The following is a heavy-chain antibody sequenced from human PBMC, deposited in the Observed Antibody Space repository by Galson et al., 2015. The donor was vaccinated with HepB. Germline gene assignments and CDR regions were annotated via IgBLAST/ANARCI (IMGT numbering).Heavy chain of an antibody. D-gene: IGHD6-6*01. CDR3: ARWLYSASSESDY. J-gene: IGHJ4*02. Sequence: SVKVSCKASGYTFTDYYIHWVRQAPGQGLEWMAWINPDNGGRHFAQKFQGRVTMTTDTSISTTYMELSSLTSDDTAVYYCARWLYSASSESDYWGQGTLVTVSS. V-gene: IGHV1-2*02. CDR1: GYTFTDYY. CDR2: INPDNGGR.